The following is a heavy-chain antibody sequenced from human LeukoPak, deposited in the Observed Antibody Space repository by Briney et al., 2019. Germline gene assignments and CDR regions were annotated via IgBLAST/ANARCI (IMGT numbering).Heavy chain of an antibody. Sequence: GGSLRLSCAASGFTFSSYAMSWVCQAPGKGLEWVSAISGSGGSTYYADSVKGRFTISRDNSKNTLYLQMNSLRAEDTAVYYCAKENYDFWSGSTFDYWGQGTLVPVSS. D-gene: IGHD3-3*01. CDR2: ISGSGGST. V-gene: IGHV3-23*01. J-gene: IGHJ4*02. CDR3: AKENYDFWSGSTFDY. CDR1: GFTFSSYA.